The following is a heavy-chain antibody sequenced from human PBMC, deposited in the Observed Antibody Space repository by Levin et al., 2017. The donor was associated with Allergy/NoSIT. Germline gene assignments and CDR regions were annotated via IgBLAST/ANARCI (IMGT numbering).Heavy chain of an antibody. J-gene: IGHJ3*02. V-gene: IGHV3-74*01. Sequence: GESLKISCAASGFTFSSYWMHWVRQAPGKGLVWVSRINSDGSSTSYADSVKGRFTISRDNAKNTLYLQMNSLRAEDTAVYYCARSGYYDSSGYYLVYDAFDIWGQGTMVTVSS. CDR1: GFTFSSYW. D-gene: IGHD3-22*01. CDR2: INSDGSST. CDR3: ARSGYYDSSGYYLVYDAFDI.